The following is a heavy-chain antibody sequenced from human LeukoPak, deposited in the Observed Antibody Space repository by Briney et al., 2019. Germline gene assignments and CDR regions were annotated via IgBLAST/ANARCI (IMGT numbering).Heavy chain of an antibody. D-gene: IGHD3-10*01. Sequence: GASVKVSCKASGYTFTGYYMHWVRQAPGQGLEWMGWINPNSGGTNYAQKFQGRVTMTRDTSISTAYMELSRLRSDDTAVYYCARVYYYGSGSSYRFDPWGQGTLVTVSS. CDR2: INPNSGGT. CDR3: ARVYYYGSGSSYRFDP. V-gene: IGHV1-2*02. CDR1: GYTFTGYY. J-gene: IGHJ5*02.